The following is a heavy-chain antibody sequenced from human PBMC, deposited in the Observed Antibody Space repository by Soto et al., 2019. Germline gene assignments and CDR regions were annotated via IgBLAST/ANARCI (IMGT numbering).Heavy chain of an antibody. CDR3: ARDQEAGSFFPYYYGMDV. CDR1: GFTFSSYE. V-gene: IGHV3-48*03. CDR2: ISSSGSTI. D-gene: IGHD6-13*01. J-gene: IGHJ6*02. Sequence: GGSLRLSCATSGFTFSSYEMNWVRQARWKWLEWVSYISSSGSTIYYADSVKGRFTISRDNAKNSLYLQMDSLRAEDTAVYYCARDQEAGSFFPYYYGMDVWGQGTTVTVSS.